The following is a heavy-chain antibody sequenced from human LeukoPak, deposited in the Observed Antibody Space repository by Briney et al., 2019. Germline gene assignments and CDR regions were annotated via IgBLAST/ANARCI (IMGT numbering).Heavy chain of an antibody. CDR3: TKNLGQWLDY. J-gene: IGHJ4*02. D-gene: IGHD3-22*01. CDR2: IRDAGSNK. Sequence: GGSLRLSCAASGFTFSSYGMHWVRQAPGKGLERVAFIRDAGSNKYYADSVKGRFTISRDNSKNTLNLQMNSLRAEDTAVYYRTKNLGQWLDYWGQGTLVTVSS. CDR1: GFTFSSYG. V-gene: IGHV3-30*02.